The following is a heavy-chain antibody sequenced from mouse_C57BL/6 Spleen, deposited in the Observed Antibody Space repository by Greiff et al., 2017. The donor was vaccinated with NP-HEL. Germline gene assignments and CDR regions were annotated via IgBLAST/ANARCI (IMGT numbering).Heavy chain of an antibody. CDR3: ARQDYSWFAY. V-gene: IGHV1-82*01. CDR1: GYAFSSSW. J-gene: IGHJ3*01. D-gene: IGHD1-1*01. Sequence: VQLQQSGPELVKPGASVKISCKASGYAFSSSWMNWVKQRPGKGLEWIGRIYPGDGDTNYNGKFKGKATLTADKSSSTAYMQLSSLTSEESAVYFCARQDYSWFAYWGQGTLVTVSA. CDR2: IYPGDGDT.